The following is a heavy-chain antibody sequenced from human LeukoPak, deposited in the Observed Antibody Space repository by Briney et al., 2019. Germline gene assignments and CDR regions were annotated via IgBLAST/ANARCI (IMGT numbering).Heavy chain of an antibody. V-gene: IGHV3-15*01. CDR1: GFTFSNAW. Sequence: GGSLRLSCAASGFTFSNAWMSWVRQAPGKGLEWVGRIKSKTDGGTTDYAAPVKGRFTISRDDSKNTLYLQMNSLRAEDTAVYYCAKARGYSNYGYYFDYWGQGTLVTVSS. D-gene: IGHD4-11*01. CDR3: AKARGYSNYGYYFDY. J-gene: IGHJ4*02. CDR2: IKSKTDGGTT.